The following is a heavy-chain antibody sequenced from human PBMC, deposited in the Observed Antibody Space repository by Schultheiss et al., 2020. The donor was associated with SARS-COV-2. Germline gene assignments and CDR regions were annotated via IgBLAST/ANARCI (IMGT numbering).Heavy chain of an antibody. D-gene: IGHD6-13*01. CDR2: IKQDGSEK. CDR3: ARGWTWDRRRIAAAGTPYYFDY. V-gene: IGHV3-7*01. CDR1: GFTFSSYW. Sequence: GGSLRLSCAASGFTFSSYWMSWVRQAPGKGLEWVANIKQDGSEKYYVDSVKGRFTISRDNAKNSLYLQMNSLRAEDTAVYYCARGWTWDRRRIAAAGTPYYFDYWGQGTLVTVSS. J-gene: IGHJ4*02.